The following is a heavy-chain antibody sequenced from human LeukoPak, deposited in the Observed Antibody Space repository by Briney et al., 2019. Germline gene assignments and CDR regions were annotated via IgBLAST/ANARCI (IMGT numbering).Heavy chain of an antibody. CDR2: IYYSGST. CDR1: GGSISSYY. J-gene: IGHJ6*02. Sequence: SETLSLTCTVSGGSISSYYWSWIRQPPGKGLEWIGYIYYSGSTNYNSSLKSRVTISVDTSKNQFSLKLSSVTAADTAVYYCARGADSSGYYTYYYYYGMDVWGQGTTVTVSS. V-gene: IGHV4-59*01. D-gene: IGHD3-22*01. CDR3: ARGADSSGYYTYYYYYGMDV.